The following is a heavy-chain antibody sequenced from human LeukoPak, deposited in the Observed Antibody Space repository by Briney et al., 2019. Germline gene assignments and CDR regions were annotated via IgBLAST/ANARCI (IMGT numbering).Heavy chain of an antibody. CDR1: GFTFSSYG. CDR2: IRYDGSNK. Sequence: PGGSLRLSCAASGFTFSSYGMHWVRQAPGKGLEWVAFIRYDGSNKYYADSVKGRFTISRDNSKNTLYLQMNSLRAEDTAVYYCAKDRYSSSSWFDYSGQGTLVTVSS. J-gene: IGHJ4*02. D-gene: IGHD6-6*01. V-gene: IGHV3-30*02. CDR3: AKDRYSSSSWFDY.